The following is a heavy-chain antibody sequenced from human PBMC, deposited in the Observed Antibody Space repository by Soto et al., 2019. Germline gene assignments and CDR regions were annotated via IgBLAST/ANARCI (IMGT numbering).Heavy chain of an antibody. D-gene: IGHD2-2*01. V-gene: IGHV4-59*08. Sequence: QVQLQESGPGLVKPSETLSLTCTVSGDSINTYYWSWIRQPPGKGLEWIGYIYYSGTTNYNPSLKSRVTISVDTSKNHFSLKLSSVTAADTAVYYCARGCSSTPWPFDYWGQGTLVTVSS. J-gene: IGHJ4*02. CDR1: GDSINTYY. CDR2: IYYSGTT. CDR3: ARGCSSTPWPFDY.